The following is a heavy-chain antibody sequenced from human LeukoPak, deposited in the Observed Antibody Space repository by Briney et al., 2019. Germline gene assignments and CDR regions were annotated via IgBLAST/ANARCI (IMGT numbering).Heavy chain of an antibody. CDR1: GGSISSYY. J-gene: IGHJ6*03. Sequence: PSETLSLTCTVSGGSISSYYWSWIRQPAGKGLEWIGRIYTSGSTSYNPSLQSRVTISIDTSKNQFSLRLTSVTAADTAVYYCARGGSYYDFWSGYYDYYYYMDVWGKGTTVTVSS. CDR2: IYTSGST. CDR3: ARGGSYYDFWSGYYDYYYYMDV. D-gene: IGHD3-3*01. V-gene: IGHV4-4*07.